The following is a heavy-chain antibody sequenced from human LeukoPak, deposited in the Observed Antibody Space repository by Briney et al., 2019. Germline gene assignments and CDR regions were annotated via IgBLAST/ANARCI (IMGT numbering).Heavy chain of an antibody. J-gene: IGHJ4*02. D-gene: IGHD3-16*01. CDR1: GFSLRTSGVG. CDR3: PHHFRYGCLLSIAAGPEPYYFDY. V-gene: IGHV2-5*02. CDR2: IYWDDDK. Sequence: SGPMLVKPTQTLTLTCTFSGFSLRTSGVGVGWIRQPPGKALEWLALIYWDDDKRYSPSLKSRLTITKDTSKNQVVLTMTNMDPVDTATYYCPHHFRYGCLLSIAAGPEPYYFDYWGQGTLVTVSS.